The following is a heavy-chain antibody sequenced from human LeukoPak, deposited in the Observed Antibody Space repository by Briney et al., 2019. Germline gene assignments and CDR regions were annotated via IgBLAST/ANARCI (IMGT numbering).Heavy chain of an antibody. J-gene: IGHJ4*02. V-gene: IGHV4-34*01. Sequence: SETLSLTCAVYGGSFSGYYWSWIRQPPGKGLEWIGEINHSGSTNYNPSLKSRVTISVDTPKNQFSLKLSSVTAADTAVYYCARIAQDRDYWGQGTLVTVSS. CDR1: GGSFSGYY. D-gene: IGHD2-15*01. CDR3: ARIAQDRDY. CDR2: INHSGST.